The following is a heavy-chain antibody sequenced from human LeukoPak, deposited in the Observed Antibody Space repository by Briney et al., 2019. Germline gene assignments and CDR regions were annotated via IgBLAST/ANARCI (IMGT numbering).Heavy chain of an antibody. J-gene: IGHJ4*02. CDR1: GGSISSGGYY. CDR3: AAAAQGDYFDY. Sequence: SETLSLTCTVSGGSISSGGYYWRWIRQHPGKGLEWIGYIYYSGSTYYNPSLKSRVTISVDTSKNQFSLKLSSVTAADTAVYYCAAAAQGDYFDYWGQGTLVTVSS. V-gene: IGHV4-31*03. CDR2: IYYSGST. D-gene: IGHD6-13*01.